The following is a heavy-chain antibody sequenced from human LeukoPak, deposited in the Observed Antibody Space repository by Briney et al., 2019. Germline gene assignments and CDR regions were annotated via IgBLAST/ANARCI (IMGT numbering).Heavy chain of an antibody. CDR2: IYYSGST. CDR3: ARAHDCSSTSCYKSRYYYYYYYMDV. D-gene: IGHD2-2*02. CDR1: GGSISSSSYY. Sequence: SETLSLTCTVSGGSISSSSYYWGWIRQPPGKGLEWIGSIYYSGSTYYNPSLKSRVTISVDTSKNQFSLKLSSVTASDTAVYYCARAHDCSSTSCYKSRYYYYYYYMDVWGKGTTVTVSS. J-gene: IGHJ6*03. V-gene: IGHV4-39*07.